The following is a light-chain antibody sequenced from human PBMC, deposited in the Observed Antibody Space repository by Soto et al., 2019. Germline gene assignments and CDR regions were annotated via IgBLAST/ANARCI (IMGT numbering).Light chain of an antibody. Sequence: EIVMTKSPATLSVSPGETATLSCRASQSVSSNLAWYQQKPGQAPRLIIYGSSNRATGIPARFSGSESGTEFTLTISSLQSEDFALYYCQKYNNWPLTFGGGTKVEIK. CDR1: QSVSSN. J-gene: IGKJ4*01. CDR2: GSS. CDR3: QKYNNWPLT. V-gene: IGKV3-15*01.